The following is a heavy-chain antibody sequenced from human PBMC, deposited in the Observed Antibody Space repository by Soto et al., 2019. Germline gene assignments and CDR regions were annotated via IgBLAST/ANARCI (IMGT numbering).Heavy chain of an antibody. D-gene: IGHD4-17*01. CDR3: AREGHGDFLDAFDT. V-gene: IGHV4-34*01. CDR2: INHSGST. J-gene: IGHJ3*02. CDR1: GGSFSGYY. Sequence: SETLSLTCAVYGGSFSGYYWTWIRQPPGPGLEWIGEINHSGSTNYNPSLKSRVTISVDTSKNQFSLKLTSVTAADTVVYYCAREGHGDFLDAFDTWGQGTMVTVSS.